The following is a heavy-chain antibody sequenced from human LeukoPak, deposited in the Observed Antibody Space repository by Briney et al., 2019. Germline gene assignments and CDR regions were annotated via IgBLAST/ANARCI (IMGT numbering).Heavy chain of an antibody. CDR2: ISSSSSTI. J-gene: IGHJ6*03. CDR1: GFTFSSYG. Sequence: PGGSLRLSCAASGFTFSSYGMHWVRQAPGKGLEWVSYISSSSSTIYYADSVKGRFTISRDNAKNSLYLQMNSLRAEDTAVYYCARFRGSLMDVWGKGTTVTVSS. V-gene: IGHV3-48*01. CDR3: ARFRGSLMDV.